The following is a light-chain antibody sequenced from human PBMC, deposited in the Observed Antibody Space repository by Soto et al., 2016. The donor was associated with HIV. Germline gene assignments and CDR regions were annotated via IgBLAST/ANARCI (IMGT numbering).Light chain of an antibody. Sequence: DIQMTQSPSSLSASVGDRVTITCRASQDISNSLAWYQQKPGKAPKILLYASSTLETGVPSRFSGSGSGTDYTLTISSLQPEDFATYYCQQYYSTPRTFGQGTKLEIK. CDR3: QQYYSTPRT. V-gene: IGKV1-NL1*01. CDR1: QDISNS. CDR2: ASS. J-gene: IGKJ2*01.